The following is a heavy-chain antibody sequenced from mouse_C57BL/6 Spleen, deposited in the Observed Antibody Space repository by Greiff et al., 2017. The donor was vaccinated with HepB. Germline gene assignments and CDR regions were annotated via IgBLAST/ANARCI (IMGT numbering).Heavy chain of an antibody. Sequence: QVQLQQPGAELVRPGSSVKLSCKASGYTFTSYWMDWVKQRPGQGLEWIGNIYPSDSETHYNQKFKDKATLTVDKSSSTAYMQLSSLTSEDSAVYYCARSLYYDYDGGDFDYWGQGTTLTVSS. V-gene: IGHV1-61*01. CDR3: ARSLYYDYDGGDFDY. CDR1: GYTFTSYW. CDR2: IYPSDSET. J-gene: IGHJ2*01. D-gene: IGHD2-4*01.